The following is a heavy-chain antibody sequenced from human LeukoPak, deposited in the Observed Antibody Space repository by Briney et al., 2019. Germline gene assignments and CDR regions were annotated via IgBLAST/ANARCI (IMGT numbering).Heavy chain of an antibody. D-gene: IGHD7-27*01. Sequence: GGSLRLSCAASGFTFSSYAMSWVRQAPGKGLEWISCISGSGGSTDYAVSVKGQFSISRDNSKNTLYLQMNSPRAEDTAVYYCAKDQNWGSPSYFDYWGQGTLVTVSS. CDR3: AKDQNWGSPSYFDY. V-gene: IGHV3-23*01. CDR1: GFTFSSYA. CDR2: ISGSGGST. J-gene: IGHJ4*02.